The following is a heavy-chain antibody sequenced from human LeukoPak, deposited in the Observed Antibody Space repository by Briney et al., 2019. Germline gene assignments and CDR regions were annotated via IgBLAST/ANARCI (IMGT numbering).Heavy chain of an antibody. CDR3: AEGLWGYGGSWYFDY. Sequence: GGSLRLSCAASGLTFSSYAMSWVRQAPGKGLEWVSAISGSGGSTYYADSVKGRFTISRDNSKNTLYLQMNSLRAEDTAVYYCAEGLWGYGGSWYFDYWGQGTLVTVSS. D-gene: IGHD4-23*01. V-gene: IGHV3-23*01. CDR2: ISGSGGST. CDR1: GLTFSSYA. J-gene: IGHJ4*02.